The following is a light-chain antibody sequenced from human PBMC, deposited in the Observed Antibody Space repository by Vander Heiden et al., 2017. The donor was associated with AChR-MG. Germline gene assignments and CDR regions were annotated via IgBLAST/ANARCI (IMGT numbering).Light chain of an antibody. Sequence: QSVLTQPPSVSGAPGQRVTISCSGSSSNIGTNSVNWYQQFPGKAPKVLISSSDQRPSGVRDRFSSSTSGTSAYLALSGPQSEDEADYYCAAWDVSLNGWVFGGGTKLTVL. J-gene: IGLJ3*02. CDR3: AAWDVSLNGWV. CDR1: SSNIGTNS. V-gene: IGLV1-44*01. CDR2: SSD.